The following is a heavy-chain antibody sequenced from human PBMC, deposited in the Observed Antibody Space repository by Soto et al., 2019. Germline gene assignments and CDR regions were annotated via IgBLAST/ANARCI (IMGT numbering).Heavy chain of an antibody. CDR2: ISGTGTNT. Sequence: EVQLLESVGGLVQPGGSLRLSCVASGFTFSSYAMSWVRQAPGRGLEWVSGISGTGTNTYYADSVKGRFTISRDNSKKTVYLHMNSLRAEDTAVYFCAKDQIAVAGSTFDFWGHGTRVTVSS. CDR3: AKDQIAVAGSTFDF. CDR1: GFTFSSYA. D-gene: IGHD6-19*01. J-gene: IGHJ4*01. V-gene: IGHV3-23*01.